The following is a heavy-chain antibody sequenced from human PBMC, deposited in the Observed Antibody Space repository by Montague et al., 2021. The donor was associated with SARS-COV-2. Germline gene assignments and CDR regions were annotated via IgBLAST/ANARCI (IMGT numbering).Heavy chain of an antibody. CDR3: ARGMGVGYSYGQYYYYGMDV. V-gene: IGHV3-7*01. J-gene: IGHJ6*02. CDR1: GFTFSSYW. Sequence: SLRLSCAASGFTFSSYWMSWVRQAPGKGLEWVANIKQDGSEKYYVDSVKGRFTISRDNAKNSLYLQMNSLRAEDTAVYYCARGMGVGYSYGQYYYYGMDVWGQGTTVTVSS. CDR2: IKQDGSEK. D-gene: IGHD5-18*01.